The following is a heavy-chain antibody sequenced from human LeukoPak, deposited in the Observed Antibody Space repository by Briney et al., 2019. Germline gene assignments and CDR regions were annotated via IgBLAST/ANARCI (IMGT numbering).Heavy chain of an antibody. Sequence: GASVKVSCKASGYTFTSYGISWVRQAPGQGLEWMGRIIPILGIANYAQKFQGRVTITADKSTSTAYMELSSLRSEDTAVYYCARDIGGFGRITMVRGVISLGYWGQGTLVTVSS. J-gene: IGHJ4*02. CDR3: ARDIGGFGRITMVRGVISLGY. CDR2: IIPILGIA. V-gene: IGHV1-69*04. CDR1: GYTFTSYG. D-gene: IGHD3-10*01.